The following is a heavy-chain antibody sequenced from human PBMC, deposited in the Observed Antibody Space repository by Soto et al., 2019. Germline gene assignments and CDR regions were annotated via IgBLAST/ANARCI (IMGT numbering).Heavy chain of an antibody. J-gene: IGHJ4*02. V-gene: IGHV3-48*01. D-gene: IGHD7-27*01. CDR1: GFTFSSYS. CDR3: ARLKMMAELGN. CDR2: ISSSSSTI. Sequence: GGSLRLSCAASGFTFSSYSMNWVRQAPGKGLEWVSYISSSSSTIYYADSVKGRFTISRDNAKNSLYLQMNSLRAEDTAVYYCARLKMMAELGNWGQGTLVTVSS.